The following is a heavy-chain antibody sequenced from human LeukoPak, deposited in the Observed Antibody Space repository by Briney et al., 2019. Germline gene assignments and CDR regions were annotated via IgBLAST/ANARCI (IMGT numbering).Heavy chain of an antibody. D-gene: IGHD5-24*01. Sequence: GESLKISCKGSGYNFTSYWIGWVRQMPGKGLEWMGIIYPGDSDTRYSPSFQGQVTISADKSISTAYLQWSSLKASDTAMYYCARLRDGYKSPRGFDYWGQGTLVTVSS. CDR2: IYPGDSDT. V-gene: IGHV5-51*01. CDR3: ARLRDGYKSPRGFDY. J-gene: IGHJ4*02. CDR1: GYNFTSYW.